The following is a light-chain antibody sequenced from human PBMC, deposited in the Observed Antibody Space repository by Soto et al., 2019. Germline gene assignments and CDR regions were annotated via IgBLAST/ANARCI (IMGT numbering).Light chain of an antibody. Sequence: QSVLTQPASVSGSPGQSITISCTGTSTDVGDSNHVSWYQHHPGKAPKLIIYEVSYLPSGVSNRFSGSKSAYTASLTISGLQAEDEADYYCNSQTTSGIRVFGTGTKGTV. CDR2: EVS. CDR1: STDVGDSNH. V-gene: IGLV2-14*01. CDR3: NSQTTSGIRV. J-gene: IGLJ1*01.